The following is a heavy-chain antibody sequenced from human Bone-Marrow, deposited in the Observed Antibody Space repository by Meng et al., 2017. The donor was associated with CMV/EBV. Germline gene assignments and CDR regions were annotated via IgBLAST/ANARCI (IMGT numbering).Heavy chain of an antibody. J-gene: IGHJ5*02. D-gene: IGHD6-19*01. Sequence: SLKISCAASGFTFDDYAMHWVRQAPGKGLEWVSGISWNSGSIGYADSVKGRFTISRDKAKNSLYLQMNSLRAEDTALYYCAKGHVGQWLVDWFDPWGQGTLVTVSS. CDR3: AKGHVGQWLVDWFDP. CDR2: ISWNSGSI. CDR1: GFTFDDYA. V-gene: IGHV3-9*01.